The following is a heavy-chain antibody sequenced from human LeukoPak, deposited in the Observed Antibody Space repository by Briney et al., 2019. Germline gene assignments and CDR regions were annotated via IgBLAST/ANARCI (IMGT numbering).Heavy chain of an antibody. D-gene: IGHD1-14*01. Sequence: ASVKVSCKASGGTFSSYAISWVRQAPGQGLEWMGGIIPIFGTANCAQKFQGRVTITADKSTSTAYMELSSLRSEDTAVYYCASWVGPEHFDYYYYMDVWGKGTTVTVSS. CDR1: GGTFSSYA. CDR2: IIPIFGTA. J-gene: IGHJ6*03. V-gene: IGHV1-69*06. CDR3: ASWVGPEHFDYYYYMDV.